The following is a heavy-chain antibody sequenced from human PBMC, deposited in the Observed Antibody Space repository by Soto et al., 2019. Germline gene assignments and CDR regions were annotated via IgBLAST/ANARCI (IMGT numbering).Heavy chain of an antibody. J-gene: IGHJ5*02. CDR1: GGSISSDDYY. CDR3: ASTSPRGSGTWFDP. Sequence: QVQLQESGPGLVKPSQTLSLTCIVSGGSISSDDYYWSWIRQPPGKGLEWIGYIYHSGSSYYNPSHRTRVTISMDTYKNQLSLKLSSVTAADTAVYYCASTSPRGSGTWFDPWGQGTLVTVSS. CDR2: IYHSGSS. V-gene: IGHV4-30-4*01. D-gene: IGHD3-10*01.